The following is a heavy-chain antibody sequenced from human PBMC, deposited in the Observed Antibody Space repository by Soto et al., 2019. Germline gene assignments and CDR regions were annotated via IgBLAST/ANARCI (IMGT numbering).Heavy chain of an antibody. J-gene: IGHJ4*02. D-gene: IGHD3-22*01. CDR3: ARGVYYCDSSGLDY. CDR1: GGSISSGGYY. CDR2: IYYSGST. V-gene: IGHV4-31*03. Sequence: SETLSLTCTVSGGSISSGGYYWSWIRQHPGKGLEWIGYIYYSGSTYYNPSLKSRVTKSVDTSKNQFSLKLSSVTAADTAVYYCARGVYYCDSSGLDYWGQGTLVTVSS.